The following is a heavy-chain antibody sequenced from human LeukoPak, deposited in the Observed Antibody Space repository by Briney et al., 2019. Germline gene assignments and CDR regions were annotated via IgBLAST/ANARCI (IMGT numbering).Heavy chain of an antibody. D-gene: IGHD2-15*01. CDR3: ARGTFVVAATRGVGWFDP. CDR2: INPNSGGT. V-gene: IGHV1-2*02. J-gene: IGHJ5*02. Sequence: ASVKVSCKASGYTFISYGISWVRQAPGQGLEWMGWINPNSGGTNYAQKFQGRVTMTRDTSISTAYMELSRLRSDDTAVYYCARGTFVVAATRGVGWFDPWGQGTLVTVSS. CDR1: GYTFISYG.